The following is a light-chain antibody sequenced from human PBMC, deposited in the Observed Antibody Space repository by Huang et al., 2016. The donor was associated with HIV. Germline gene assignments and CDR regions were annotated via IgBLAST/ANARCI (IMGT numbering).Light chain of an antibody. CDR2: GAS. CDR3: QQYDGTPPWT. Sequence: DIQMTQSPSSLSASVGDRVTITCRASQDISNSLAWYQQKPGKAPKLLLYGASGLASGVPARFSSGGYGTEYPLTIRSLQPEEFGTCERQQYDGTPPWTFGQGTEEEIK. V-gene: IGKV1-NL1*01. CDR1: QDISNS. J-gene: IGKJ1*01.